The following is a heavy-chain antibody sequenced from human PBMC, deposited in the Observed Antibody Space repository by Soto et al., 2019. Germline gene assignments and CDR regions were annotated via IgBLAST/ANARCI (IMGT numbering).Heavy chain of an antibody. CDR3: AKEWAWTAPPVYYYYGMDV. CDR2: ISGSGGST. J-gene: IGHJ6*02. V-gene: IGHV3-23*01. CDR1: GFTFSSYA. Sequence: PGGSLRLSCAASGFTFSSYAMSWVRQAPGKGLEWVSAISGSGGSTYYADSVKGRFTISRDNSKNTLYLQMNSLRAEDTAVYYCAKEWAWTAPPVYYYYGMDVWGQGTTVTVSS. D-gene: IGHD5-18*01.